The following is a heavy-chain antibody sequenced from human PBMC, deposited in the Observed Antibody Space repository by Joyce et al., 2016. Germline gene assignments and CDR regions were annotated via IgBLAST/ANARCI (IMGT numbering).Heavy chain of an antibody. Sequence: EVQLVESGGVLVQPGGSLRLSWSASGFSCSGYWIHWVSQAPGKGLVGVTRSNTDGSSTRFADSVKGRFTISRDNAKNTLYLQMNSLRAEDTAVYYCVRGISARPGGPNWFDPWGQGTLVTVSS. D-gene: IGHD6-6*01. V-gene: IGHV3-74*01. CDR3: VRGISARPGGPNWFDP. J-gene: IGHJ5*02. CDR2: SNTDGSST. CDR1: GFSCSGYW.